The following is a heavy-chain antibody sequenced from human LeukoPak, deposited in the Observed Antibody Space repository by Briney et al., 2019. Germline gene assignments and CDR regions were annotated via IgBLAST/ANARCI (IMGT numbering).Heavy chain of an antibody. CDR1: GGTFSSYA. Sequence: SVKVSCKASGGTFSSYAISWVRQAPGQGLEWMGGIIPIFGTANYAQKFQGRVTITADESTSTAYMELSSLRSEDTAVYYCARARGGMITFGGVIADAFDIWGQGTMVTVSS. J-gene: IGHJ3*02. CDR2: IIPIFGTA. V-gene: IGHV1-69*13. CDR3: ARARGGMITFGGVIADAFDI. D-gene: IGHD3-16*02.